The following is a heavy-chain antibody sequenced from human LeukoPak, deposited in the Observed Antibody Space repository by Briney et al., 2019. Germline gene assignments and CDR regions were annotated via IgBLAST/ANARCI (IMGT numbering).Heavy chain of an antibody. CDR3: AREDSSGVDY. CDR2: ISTSGST. D-gene: IGHD3-22*01. Sequence: SETLSLTCTVSGSSISSYYWSWIRQPAGKGLESIGHISTSGSTNYNPSLKSRVIMSVDTSKNQLSLKLSSVTAADTAVYYCAREDSSGVDYWGQGTLVTVSS. V-gene: IGHV4-4*07. J-gene: IGHJ4*02. CDR1: GSSISSYY.